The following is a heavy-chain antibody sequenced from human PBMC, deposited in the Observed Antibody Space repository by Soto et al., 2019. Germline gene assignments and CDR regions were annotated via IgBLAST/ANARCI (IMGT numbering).Heavy chain of an antibody. CDR3: ARCYRISGWDREFFDY. CDR2: ISSSSHYI. CDR1: GFTFSGYS. V-gene: IGHV3-21*01. Sequence: EVQLVESGGGLVKPGGSLRLSCAASGFTFSGYSLNWVRQAPGKGLEWVSSISSSSHYIYYADSVKGRFTISRDNXKXXLYLQMNGLRAEDTAVYYCARCYRISGWDREFFDYWGQGTLVTVSS. J-gene: IGHJ4*02. D-gene: IGHD6-19*01.